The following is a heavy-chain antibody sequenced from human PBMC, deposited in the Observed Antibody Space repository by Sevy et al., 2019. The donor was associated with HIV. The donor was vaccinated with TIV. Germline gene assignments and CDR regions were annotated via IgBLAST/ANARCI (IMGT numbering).Heavy chain of an antibody. Sequence: GGSLRLSCAASGFTFSSYSMNWVRQAPGKGLEWVSSISSSSSYIYYADSVKGRFTNSRDNAKNPLYLQMNSLRAEDTAGDYGARDSPLDRALLFDYWGQGTLVTVSS. D-gene: IGHD1-1*01. CDR3: ARDSPLDRALLFDY. CDR2: ISSSSSYI. J-gene: IGHJ4*02. CDR1: GFTFSSYS. V-gene: IGHV3-21*01.